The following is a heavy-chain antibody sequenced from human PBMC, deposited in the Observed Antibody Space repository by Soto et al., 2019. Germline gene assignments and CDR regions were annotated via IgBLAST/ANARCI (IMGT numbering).Heavy chain of an antibody. V-gene: IGHV1-2*02. Sequence: GASVKVSCKASGYTFTGYYMHWVRQAPGQGLEWMGWINPNSGGTNYAQKFQGRVTMTRDTSISTAYMELSRLRSDDTAVYYCARAGSSGWHDLDYWGQGTLVTVSS. CDR2: INPNSGGT. CDR1: GYTFTGYY. D-gene: IGHD6-19*01. CDR3: ARAGSSGWHDLDY. J-gene: IGHJ4*02.